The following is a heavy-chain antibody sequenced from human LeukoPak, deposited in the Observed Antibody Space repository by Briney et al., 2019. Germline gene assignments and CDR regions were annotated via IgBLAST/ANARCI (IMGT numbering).Heavy chain of an antibody. D-gene: IGHD1-26*01. J-gene: IGHJ4*01. CDR2: IWYDGSNK. CDR1: GFTFSSYG. CDR3: AAHHGELGYFDY. Sequence: GGSLRLSCAASGFTFSSYGMHWVRQAPGKGLEWVAVIWYDGSNKYYADSVKGRFTISRDNSKNTLYLQMNSLRAEDTAVYYCAAHHGELGYFDYWGHGTRVTVSS. V-gene: IGHV3-33*01.